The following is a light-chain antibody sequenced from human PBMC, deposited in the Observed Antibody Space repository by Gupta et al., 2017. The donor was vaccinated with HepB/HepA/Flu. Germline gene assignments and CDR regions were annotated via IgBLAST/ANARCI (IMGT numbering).Light chain of an antibody. V-gene: IGKV6D-21*02. CDR1: QSIGSH. J-gene: IGKJ1*01. CDR2: YAS. Sequence: VLAQSPDFQSVTPREKVTITCRASQSIGSHLHWYQQKPDQSPKLLIKYASQSTSGVPSRFSGSGSGTEFTLTINSLQPEDVAAYYCHQSSSVTPTFGQGTKVEIK. CDR3: HQSSSVTPT.